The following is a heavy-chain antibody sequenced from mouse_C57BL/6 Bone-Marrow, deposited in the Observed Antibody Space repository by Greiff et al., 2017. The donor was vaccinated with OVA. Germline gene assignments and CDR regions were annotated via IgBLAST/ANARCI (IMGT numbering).Heavy chain of an antibody. Sequence: QVQLQQPGAELVKPGASVKLSCKASGYTFTSYWMPWVKQRPGQGLEWIGEIDPSDSYTNYNQKFKGKATLTVDTSSSTAYMQLISLTSEDSAVYYCAIGYCPYWYFDVWGTGTTVTVSS. CDR2: IDPSDSYT. CDR3: AIGYCPYWYFDV. V-gene: IGHV1-50*01. D-gene: IGHD2-3*01. CDR1: GYTFTSYW. J-gene: IGHJ1*03.